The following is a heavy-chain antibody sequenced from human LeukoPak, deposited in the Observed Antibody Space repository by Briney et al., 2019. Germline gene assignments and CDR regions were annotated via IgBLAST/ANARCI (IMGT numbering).Heavy chain of an antibody. J-gene: IGHJ6*02. V-gene: IGHV4-59*08. CDR1: GGSISSYY. D-gene: IGHD6-13*01. CDR2: IYYSGST. CDR3: ARSNQIAAAGRYGMDV. Sequence: PSETLSLTCTVSGGSISSYYWSWIRQPPGKGLEWIGYIYYSGSTNYNPSLKSRVAISVDTSKNQFSLKLSSVTAADTAVYYCARSNQIAAAGRYGMDVWGQGTTVTVSS.